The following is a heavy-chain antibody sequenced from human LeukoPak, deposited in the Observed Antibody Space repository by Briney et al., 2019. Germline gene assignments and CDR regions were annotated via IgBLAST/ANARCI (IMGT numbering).Heavy chain of an antibody. CDR3: ARVTGTLLRYMDV. CDR1: GGSFSDYY. V-gene: IGHV4-34*01. D-gene: IGHD1-1*01. CDR2: INHSGST. Sequence: PSEPLSLTCAVYGGSFSDYYWSWIRQPPGKGLEWIGEINHSGSTNYNPSLKSRVTISVDTSKNQFSLKLSSVTAADTAVYYCARVTGTLLRYMDVWGKGTTVTVSS. J-gene: IGHJ6*03.